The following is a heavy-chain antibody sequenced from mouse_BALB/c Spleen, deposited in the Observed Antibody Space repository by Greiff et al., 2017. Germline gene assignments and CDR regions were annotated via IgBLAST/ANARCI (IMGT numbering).Heavy chain of an antibody. CDR3: TLGVRDDFYAMGN. CDR2: ISDGGSYT. V-gene: IGHV5-4*02. Sequence: EVKVVESGGGLVKPGGSLKLSCAASGFTFSDYYMYWVRQTPEKRLEWVATISDGGSYTYYPDSVKGRFTISRDNAKNNLYLQMSSLKSEDTAMYYCTLGVRDDFYAMGNRGEGTSVTVSS. D-gene: IGHD2-14*01. CDR1: GFTFSDYY. J-gene: IGHJ4*01.